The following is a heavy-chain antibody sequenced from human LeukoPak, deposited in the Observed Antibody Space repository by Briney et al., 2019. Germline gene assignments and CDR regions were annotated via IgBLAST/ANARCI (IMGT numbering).Heavy chain of an antibody. D-gene: IGHD2-15*01. CDR3: AKPLPLYCSGGSCYYGFDY. V-gene: IGHV3-30*02. J-gene: IGHJ4*02. CDR1: GFTFSSYG. CDR2: IRYDGSNK. Sequence: PGGSLRLSCAASGFTFSSYGMHWVRQAPGKGLEWVAFIRYDGSNKYYADSVKGRFTISRDNSKNTLYLQMNSLSAEDTAVYYCAKPLPLYCSGGSCYYGFDYWGQGTLVTVSS.